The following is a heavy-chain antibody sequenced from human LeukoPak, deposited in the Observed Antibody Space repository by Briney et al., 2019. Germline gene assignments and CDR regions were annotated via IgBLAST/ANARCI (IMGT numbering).Heavy chain of an antibody. D-gene: IGHD2-15*01. CDR2: ISGSGGST. V-gene: IGHV3-23*01. CDR3: AKATYCSGGSCYPGRFDY. Sequence: GGSLRLSCAASGFTFTTYWMHWVRQAPGKGLEWVSAISGSGGSTYYADSVKGRFTISRDNSKNTLYLQMNSLRAEDTAVYYCAKATYCSGGSCYPGRFDYWGQGTLVTVSS. CDR1: GFTFTTYW. J-gene: IGHJ4*02.